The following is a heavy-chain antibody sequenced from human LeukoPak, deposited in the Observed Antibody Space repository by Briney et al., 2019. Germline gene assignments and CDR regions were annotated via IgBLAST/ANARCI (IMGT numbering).Heavy chain of an antibody. CDR3: ARYGAYYDFWRAPYYMDV. CDR2: IYYSGST. Sequence: SETLSLTCTVSGGSISSYYWSWIRQPPGKGLEWIGYIYYSGSTNYNPSLKSRVTISVDTSKNQFSLKLSSVTAADTAVYYCARYGAYYDFWRAPYYMDVWGKGTTVTVSS. D-gene: IGHD3-3*01. J-gene: IGHJ6*03. V-gene: IGHV4-59*01. CDR1: GGSISSYY.